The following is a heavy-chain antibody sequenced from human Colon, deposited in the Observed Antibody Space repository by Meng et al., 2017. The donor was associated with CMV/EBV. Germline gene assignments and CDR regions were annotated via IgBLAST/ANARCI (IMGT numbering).Heavy chain of an antibody. CDR1: GSTFSSYS. D-gene: IGHD5-18*01. J-gene: IGHJ5*02. V-gene: IGHV3-21*01. Sequence: GESLKISCEASGSTFSSYSMNWVRQAPGKGLEWVSSISSSSSYIYYADSVKGRFTISRDNAKNSLYLQMNSLRAEDTAIYSCARDPRNDWTSQYSYFDPWGQGTLVTVSS. CDR2: ISSSSSYI. CDR3: ARDPRNDWTSQYSYFDP.